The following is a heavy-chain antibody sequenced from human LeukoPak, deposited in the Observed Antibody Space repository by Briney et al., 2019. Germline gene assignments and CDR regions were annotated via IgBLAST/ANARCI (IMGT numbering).Heavy chain of an antibody. CDR2: VTNGGTT. V-gene: IGHV3-23*01. Sequence: PGGSLRLSCAASGLTFSSHTMNWVRQAPEKGLEYISSVTNGGTTYYADSVKGRFTISRDNSKSTLYLQMNSLRAEDTAVYYCAQRIAVRPFPFDNWGQETLVTVSS. CDR3: AQRIAVRPFPFDN. CDR1: GLTFSSHT. D-gene: IGHD6-6*01. J-gene: IGHJ4*02.